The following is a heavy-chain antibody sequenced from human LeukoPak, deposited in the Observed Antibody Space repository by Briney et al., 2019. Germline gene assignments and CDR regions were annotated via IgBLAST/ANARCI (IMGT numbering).Heavy chain of an antibody. CDR1: GGTFSSYA. Sequence: SVKVSCKASGGTFSSYAISWVRQAPGQGPEWMGRIIPILGIANYAQKFQGRVTITADKSTSTAYMELSSLRSEDTAVYYCASDYYYGSGSYYYYYYGMDVWGQGTTVTVSS. J-gene: IGHJ6*02. D-gene: IGHD3-10*01. V-gene: IGHV1-69*04. CDR3: ASDYYYGSGSYYYYYYGMDV. CDR2: IIPILGIA.